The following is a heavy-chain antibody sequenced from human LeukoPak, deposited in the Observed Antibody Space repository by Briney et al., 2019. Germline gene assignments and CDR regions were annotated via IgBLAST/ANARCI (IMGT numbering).Heavy chain of an antibody. CDR1: GFTFNNYA. Sequence: GGSLRLSCAASGFTFNNYAMHWVRQAPGKGLEWVTVVSYDGNNQYYADSVKGRFTISRDNAKNSLYLQMNSLRAEDTAVYYCARLVVPAAIPVGWFDPWGQGTLVTVSS. J-gene: IGHJ5*02. D-gene: IGHD2-2*01. CDR3: ARLVVPAAIPVGWFDP. V-gene: IGHV3-30-3*01. CDR2: VSYDGNNQ.